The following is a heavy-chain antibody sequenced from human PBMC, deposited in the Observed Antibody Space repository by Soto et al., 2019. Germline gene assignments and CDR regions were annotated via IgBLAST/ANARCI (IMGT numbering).Heavy chain of an antibody. V-gene: IGHV3-64*04. CDR2: IADNGAST. D-gene: IGHD3-22*01. CDR3: ATPSRTPYYDSGVYSWYYYAMDV. J-gene: IGHJ6*02. CDR1: GFTFSNYP. Sequence: GGSLRLSCSASGFTFSNYPMHWVRQAPGKGLELVSSIADNGASTYYAVSVKCRFTISRDNSQNTLYLQMNSLRAEDTAVYYCATPSRTPYYDSGVYSWYYYAMDVWGQGTTVTVSS.